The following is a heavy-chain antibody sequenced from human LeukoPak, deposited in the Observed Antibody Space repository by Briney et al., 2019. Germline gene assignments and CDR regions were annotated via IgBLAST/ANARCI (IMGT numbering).Heavy chain of an antibody. Sequence: PSETLSPTCAVYGGSFSGYYWSWIRQPPGTGRVWIAEINNSGTTNDNPSLKGRVTISIATSKTQFSPKLSSVTAADTAVYYCASSRGYTSGLWYYYMDVWGTGTTVTVSS. CDR2: INNSGTT. J-gene: IGHJ6*03. CDR1: GGSFSGYY. V-gene: IGHV4-34*01. D-gene: IGHD6-25*01. CDR3: ASSRGYTSGLWYYYMDV.